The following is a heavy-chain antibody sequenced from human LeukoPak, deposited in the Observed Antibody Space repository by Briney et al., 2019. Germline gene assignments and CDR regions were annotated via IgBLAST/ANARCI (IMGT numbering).Heavy chain of an antibody. Sequence: GESLKISCKASGYTFTSYGISWVRQAPGQGLEWMGWISAYNGNTNYAQKLQGRVTMTTDTSTGTAYMELRSLRSDDTAVYYCAREGPIQLWTFDYWGQGTLVTVSS. CDR2: ISAYNGNT. J-gene: IGHJ4*02. CDR1: GYTFTSYG. CDR3: AREGPIQLWTFDY. D-gene: IGHD5-18*01. V-gene: IGHV1-18*01.